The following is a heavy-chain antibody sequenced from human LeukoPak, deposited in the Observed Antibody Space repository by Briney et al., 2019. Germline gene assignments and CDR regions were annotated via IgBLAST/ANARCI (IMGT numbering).Heavy chain of an antibody. Sequence: SETLSLTCTVSGGSMSGFFWTWIRQPPGKGLEWIGYISYIGSTNYNPSLKSRVTISIDTSKNQFSLKLTSVTAADTAVYYCARDLVTVTKGFDIWGQGTMVSVSS. J-gene: IGHJ3*02. CDR1: GGSMSGFF. CDR3: ARDLVTVTKGFDI. D-gene: IGHD4-17*01. CDR2: ISYIGST. V-gene: IGHV4-59*01.